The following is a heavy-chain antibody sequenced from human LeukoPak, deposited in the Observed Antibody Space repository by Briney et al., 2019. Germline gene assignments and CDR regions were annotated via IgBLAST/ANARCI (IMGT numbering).Heavy chain of an antibody. CDR1: GGTFSSYA. Sequence: SVKVSCKASGGTFSSYAISWVRQAPGQGLEWMGGIIPIFGTANYAQKFQGRVTITADEYTSTAYMELSSLRSEDTAVYYCARVPSLSYYDSSGLYFDYWGQGTLVTVSS. V-gene: IGHV1-69*13. J-gene: IGHJ4*02. CDR3: ARVPSLSYYDSSGLYFDY. CDR2: IIPIFGTA. D-gene: IGHD3-22*01.